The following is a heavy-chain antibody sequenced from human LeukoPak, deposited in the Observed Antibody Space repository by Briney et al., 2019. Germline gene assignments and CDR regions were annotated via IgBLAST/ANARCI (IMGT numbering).Heavy chain of an antibody. J-gene: IGHJ4*02. CDR3: ASLAAAGDFDY. D-gene: IGHD6-13*01. V-gene: IGHV4-34*01. CDR2: INRSGST. Sequence: NPSETLSLTCAVYGGSFSGYYWSWIRQPPGKGLEWIGEINRSGSTNYNPSLKSRVTISVDTSKNQFSLKLSSVTAADTAVYYCASLAAAGDFDYWGQGTLVTVSS. CDR1: GGSFSGYY.